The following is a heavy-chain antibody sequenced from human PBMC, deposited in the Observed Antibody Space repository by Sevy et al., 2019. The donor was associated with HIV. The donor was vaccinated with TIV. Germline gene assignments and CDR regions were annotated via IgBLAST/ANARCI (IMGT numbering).Heavy chain of an antibody. D-gene: IGHD2-15*01. CDR1: GYTFTNYG. Sequence: ASVKVSCKASGYTFTNYGISWLRQAPGQGLEWMGWISAYNGNTNYAQSLQGRVTMTTDTSTNTAHMELRSLRSDDTAVYFCAKDRGYCSVGNCYSDSWGQGTLVTVSS. CDR3: AKDRGYCSVGNCYSDS. V-gene: IGHV1-18*04. J-gene: IGHJ4*02. CDR2: ISAYNGNT.